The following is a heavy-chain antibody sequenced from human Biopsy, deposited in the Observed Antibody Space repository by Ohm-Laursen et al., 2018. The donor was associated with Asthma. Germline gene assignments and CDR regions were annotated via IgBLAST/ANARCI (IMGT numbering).Heavy chain of an antibody. CDR1: GYTFNSAG. CDR2: ISVYNGNT. CDR3: ARAVDYSHYYGIDV. D-gene: IGHD3-10*01. V-gene: IGHV1-18*01. Sequence: ASVKVSCKTSGYTFNSAGITWVRQAPGQGLEGMGWISVYNGNTKVAQKLQGRVTMITDTSTSTAYMELRSLRSDDTAVYFCARAVDYSHYYGIDVWGQGTTVTVS. J-gene: IGHJ6*02.